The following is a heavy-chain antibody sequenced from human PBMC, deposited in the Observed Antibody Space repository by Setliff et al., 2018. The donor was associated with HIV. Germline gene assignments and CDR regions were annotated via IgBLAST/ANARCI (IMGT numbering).Heavy chain of an antibody. CDR3: ARDSEAGV. D-gene: IGHD3-10*01. J-gene: IGHJ4*02. CDR2: ISTYNGNT. CDR1: GYTFNNYG. Sequence: ASVKVSCKASGYTFNNYGISWARQAPGQGLEWMGWISTYNGNTNYAQKFQGRVTLTTDTSTNTAYMELRGLKSDDTAMYYCARDSEAGVWGQGTLVTVSS. V-gene: IGHV1-18*01.